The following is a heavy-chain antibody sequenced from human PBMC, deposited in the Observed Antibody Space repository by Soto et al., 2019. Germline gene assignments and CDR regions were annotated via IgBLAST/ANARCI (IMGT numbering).Heavy chain of an antibody. CDR3: ASRRNYYDSSGYHSRAEYFQH. D-gene: IGHD3-22*01. J-gene: IGHJ1*01. V-gene: IGHV1-69*02. CDR2: IIPILGIA. Sequence: QVQLVQSGAEVKKPGSSVKVSCKASGGTFSSYTISWVRQAPGQGLEWMGRIIPILGIANYAQKFQGRVTITADKATSTAYMELSSLRSEYTAVYYCASRRNYYDSSGYHSRAEYFQHWGQGTLVTVSS. CDR1: GGTFSSYT.